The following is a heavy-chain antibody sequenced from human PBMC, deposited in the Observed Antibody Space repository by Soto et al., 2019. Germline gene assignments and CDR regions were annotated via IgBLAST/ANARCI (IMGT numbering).Heavy chain of an antibody. Sequence: QVQLVQSGAEVKKPGASVKISCKASGYTFTSYYMHWVRQAPGQGLEWMGIINPSGGSTNYAQKLQGRVAMTRDTSPSTVYMELNSLRSEDTAVYYCARPPYPGCINVVCYPLDYWGQGTLVTVSS. CDR1: GYTFTSYY. CDR3: ARPPYPGCINVVCYPLDY. D-gene: IGHD2-8*01. CDR2: INPSGGST. J-gene: IGHJ4*02. V-gene: IGHV1-46*01.